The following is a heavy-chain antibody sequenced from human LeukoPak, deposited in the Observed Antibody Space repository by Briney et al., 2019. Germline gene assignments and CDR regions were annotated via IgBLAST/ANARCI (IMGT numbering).Heavy chain of an antibody. V-gene: IGHV4-59*01. CDR3: ARAGRYCSGGSCYSLGY. J-gene: IGHJ4*02. Sequence: SETLSLTCTVSGGSISSYYWSWIRQPPGKGLEWIGHIYYSGSTNYNPSLKSRVAISVDTSKNQFSLKLSSVTAADTAVYYCARAGRYCSGGSCYSLGYWGQGTLVTVSS. D-gene: IGHD2-15*01. CDR2: IYYSGST. CDR1: GGSISSYY.